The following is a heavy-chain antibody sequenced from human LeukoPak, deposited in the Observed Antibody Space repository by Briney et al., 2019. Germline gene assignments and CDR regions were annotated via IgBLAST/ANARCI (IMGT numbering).Heavy chain of an antibody. CDR1: GGSISSYY. CDR3: ARTIAAAGPYFDY. V-gene: IGHV4-59*01. J-gene: IGHJ4*02. CDR2: IHYSGST. Sequence: SETLSLTCTVSGGSISSYYWSWIRQPPGKGLEWIGYIHYSGSTNYNLSLKSRVTISVDTSKNQFSLKLSSVTAADTAVYYCARTIAAAGPYFDYRGQGTLVTVSS. D-gene: IGHD6-13*01.